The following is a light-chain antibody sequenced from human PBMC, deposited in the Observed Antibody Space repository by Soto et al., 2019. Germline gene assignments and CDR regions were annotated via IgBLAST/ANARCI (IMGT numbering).Light chain of an antibody. J-gene: IGKJ1*01. CDR3: QQYDTYPRT. V-gene: IGKV1-5*03. CDR2: KAS. CDR1: QSISNW. Sequence: DIQMTQSPSTLSASVGDRVTITCRASQSISNWLAWYQQKPGKAPKLLIFKASTLESGVPSRFSGSGSGTEFTLNISSLQPDDFATYHCQQYDTYPRTFCQGTKVDIK.